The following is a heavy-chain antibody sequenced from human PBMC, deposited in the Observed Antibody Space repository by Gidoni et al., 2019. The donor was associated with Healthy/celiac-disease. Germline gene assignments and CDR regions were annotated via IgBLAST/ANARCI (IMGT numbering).Heavy chain of an antibody. Sequence: QVQLVESGGGVVQPGRSLRLSCAASGFTFSSYAMHWVRQAPGKGLEWVAVISYDGSNKYYADSVKGRFTISRDNSKNTLYLQMNSLRAEDTAVYYCARDDIVVVVAANSRFDYWGQGTLVTVSS. CDR3: ARDDIVVVVAANSRFDY. CDR1: GFTFSSYA. D-gene: IGHD2-15*01. J-gene: IGHJ4*02. CDR2: ISYDGSNK. V-gene: IGHV3-30-3*01.